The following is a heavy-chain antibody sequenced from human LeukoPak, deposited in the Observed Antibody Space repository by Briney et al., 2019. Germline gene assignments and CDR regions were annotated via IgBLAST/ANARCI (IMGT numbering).Heavy chain of an antibody. V-gene: IGHV4-39*07. J-gene: IGHJ4*02. CDR1: GGSISGHY. CDR2: MFSNGNT. Sequence: SETLSLTCTVSGGSISGHYWAWIRQPPGKGLEWVVSMFSNGNTYYNPTLKSRVTMSLDTSKNQFSLKLSSVTAADTAVYCCARDGFGVGATHIDQWGQGTLVSVTS. CDR3: ARDGFGVGATHIDQ. D-gene: IGHD3-10*01.